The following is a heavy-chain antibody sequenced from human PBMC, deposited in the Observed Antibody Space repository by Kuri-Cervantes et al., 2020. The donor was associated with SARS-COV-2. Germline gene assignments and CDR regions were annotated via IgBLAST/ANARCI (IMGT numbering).Heavy chain of an antibody. D-gene: IGHD1-26*01. CDR3: ARDVGYSGSSSGCDY. V-gene: IGHV1-18*01. CDR2: ISAYNGNT. Sequence: ASVKVSCKASGYTFTSYGISWVRQAPGQGLEWMGWISAYNGNTNYAQKFQGRVTITADKSTSTAYMELSSLRSEDTAVYYCARDVGYSGSSSGCDYWGQGTLVTVSS. J-gene: IGHJ4*02. CDR1: GYTFTSYG.